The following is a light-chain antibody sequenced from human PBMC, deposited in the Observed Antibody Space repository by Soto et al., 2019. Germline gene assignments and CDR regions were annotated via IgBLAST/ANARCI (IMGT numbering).Light chain of an antibody. V-gene: IGKV3-20*01. Sequence: EIVLTQSPGTLSLSPGERATLSCRASQSVSSSFLAWYQQKPGQAPRLLIYGASSRATGIPDRFSGSGSGPHFTHTISRLEPEDFAVYYCQQNGRSPWTFGHGTKVEIK. CDR2: GAS. CDR1: QSVSSSF. J-gene: IGKJ1*01. CDR3: QQNGRSPWT.